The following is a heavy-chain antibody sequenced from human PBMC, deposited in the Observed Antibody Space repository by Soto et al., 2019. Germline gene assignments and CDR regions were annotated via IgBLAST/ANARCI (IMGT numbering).Heavy chain of an antibody. Sequence: GASVKVSCKASGGTFSSYAISWVRQAPGQGLEWMGGIIPIFGTANYAQKFQGRVTITADKSTSTAYMELSSLRSEDTAVYYCARDPTVTTSKRYYYYGMDVWRQRPTVTASS. CDR1: GGTFSSYA. V-gene: IGHV1-69*06. CDR3: ARDPTVTTSKRYYYYGMDV. CDR2: IIPIFGTA. J-gene: IGHJ6*02. D-gene: IGHD4-17*01.